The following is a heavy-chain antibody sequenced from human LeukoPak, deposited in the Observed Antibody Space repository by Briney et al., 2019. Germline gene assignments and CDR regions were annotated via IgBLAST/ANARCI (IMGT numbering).Heavy chain of an antibody. J-gene: IGHJ4*02. D-gene: IGHD2-2*02. CDR3: AKSDCSSTSCYINY. V-gene: IGHV3-23*01. CDR2: ISGSGGNT. Sequence: GASLRLFCAASGFTFSSYAMSWVRQAPGKGLEWVSAISGSGGNTYYADSVKGRFTISRDNSKNTLYLQMNSLRAEDTAVYYCAKSDCSSTSCYINYWSQGTLVTVPS. CDR1: GFTFSSYA.